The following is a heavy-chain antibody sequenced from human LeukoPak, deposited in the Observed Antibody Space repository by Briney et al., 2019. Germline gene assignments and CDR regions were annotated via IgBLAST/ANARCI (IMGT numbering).Heavy chain of an antibody. Sequence: GGSLRLSCAASGLTITTYWMHWVRQAPGKGLVWVSRINTDGTSTNYADSVKGRFTISRDNAKNTLYLQMNSLRAEDTALYHCACLGVPGSYKHFFDYWGQGTLVTVSS. V-gene: IGHV3-74*01. D-gene: IGHD3-10*01. CDR2: INTDGTST. J-gene: IGHJ4*02. CDR1: GLTITTYW. CDR3: ACLGVPGSYKHFFDY.